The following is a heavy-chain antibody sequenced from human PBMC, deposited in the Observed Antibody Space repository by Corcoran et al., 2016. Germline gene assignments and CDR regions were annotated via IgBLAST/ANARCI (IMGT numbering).Heavy chain of an antibody. J-gene: IGHJ4*02. V-gene: IGHV5-51*01. D-gene: IGHD4-17*01. CDR2: IYPGDSDT. CDR1: GYSFTTYW. CDR3: ARWGSDYGDYLHDY. Sequence: EVQLVQSGAEVKKPGESLKISCKGSGYSFTTYWIGWVLQMPGKGLEWMGIIYPGDSDTRYSPSFQGQVTISADESISTAYLQWSGLKASDTDMYYCARWGSDYGDYLHDYWGQGTLVTVSS.